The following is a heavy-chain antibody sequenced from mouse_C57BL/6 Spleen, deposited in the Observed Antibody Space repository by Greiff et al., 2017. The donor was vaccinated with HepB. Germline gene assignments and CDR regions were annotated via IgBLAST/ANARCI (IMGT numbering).Heavy chain of an antibody. J-gene: IGHJ3*01. CDR2: IYPRSGNT. V-gene: IGHV1-81*01. Sequence: QVQLKESGAELARPGASVKLSCKASGYTFTSYGISWVKQRTGQGLEWIGEIYPRSGNTYYNEKFKGKATLTADKSSSTAYMELRSLTSEDSAVYFCANHYYGSPFYWGQGTLVTVSA. D-gene: IGHD1-1*01. CDR3: ANHYYGSPFY. CDR1: GYTFTSYG.